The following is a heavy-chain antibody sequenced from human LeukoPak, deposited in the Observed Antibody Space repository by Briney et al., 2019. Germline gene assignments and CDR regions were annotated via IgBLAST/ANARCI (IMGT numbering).Heavy chain of an antibody. V-gene: IGHV1-18*01. J-gene: IGHJ4*02. D-gene: IGHD3-3*01. CDR1: GYTFTSYG. CDR3: GRDLYDFWSGYYTGIDY. CDR2: ISAYNGNT. Sequence: ASVKVSCKASGYTFTSYGISWVRQAPGQGLEWVGWISAYNGNTNYAQRLQGRVTMTTDTSTSTAYMELRSLRSDDTAVYYCGRDLYDFWSGYYTGIDYWGQGTLVTVSS.